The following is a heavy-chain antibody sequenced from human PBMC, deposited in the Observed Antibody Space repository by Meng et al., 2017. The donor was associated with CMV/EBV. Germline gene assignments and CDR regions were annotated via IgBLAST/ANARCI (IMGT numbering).Heavy chain of an antibody. Sequence: VSLRLSCSVSGGSIGSNTYYWGWIRQSPGKGLEWIGSIYHSGNTYYKPSLKSRVIISVDTSKNQFSLKLSSVTAADAAMYYCASQERDYWSGYGLVPKPNRFDTWGQGTLVTVSS. CDR3: ASQERDYWSGYGLVPKPNRFDT. CDR2: IYHSGNT. D-gene: IGHD3-3*01. J-gene: IGHJ5*02. V-gene: IGHV4-39*01. CDR1: GGSIGSNTYY.